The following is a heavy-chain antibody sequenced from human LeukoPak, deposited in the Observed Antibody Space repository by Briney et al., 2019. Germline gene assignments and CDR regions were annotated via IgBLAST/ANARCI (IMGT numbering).Heavy chain of an antibody. Sequence: SETLSLTCSVSGGSISSSTYYWGWIRQPPGKGLEWIGSIYYSGATYYSPSLKSRVTISIDTSKNQFSLKLSSVTAADTAVYFCARGPYSYDSSGAFDIWGQGTMVTVSS. CDR3: ARGPYSYDSSGAFDI. J-gene: IGHJ3*02. V-gene: IGHV4-39*01. D-gene: IGHD3-22*01. CDR1: GGSISSSTYY. CDR2: IYYSGAT.